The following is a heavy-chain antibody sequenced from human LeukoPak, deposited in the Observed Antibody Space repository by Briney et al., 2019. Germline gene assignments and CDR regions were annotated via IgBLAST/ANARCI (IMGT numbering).Heavy chain of an antibody. CDR3: ATDKVAVYYYYMDV. V-gene: IGHV3-9*01. Sequence: QARGSLRLSRAASGFTFSSYAMTWVRQAPGKGLEWVSGISWNSGSIGYADSVKGRFTISRDNAKNSLYLQMNSLRAEDTALYYCATDKVAVYYYYMDVWGKGTTVTISS. J-gene: IGHJ6*03. CDR2: ISWNSGSI. CDR1: GFTFSSYA. D-gene: IGHD6-19*01.